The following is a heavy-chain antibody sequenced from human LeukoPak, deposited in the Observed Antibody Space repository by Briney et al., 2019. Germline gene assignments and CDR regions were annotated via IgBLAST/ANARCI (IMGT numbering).Heavy chain of an antibody. CDR1: GYSFTSYW. J-gene: IGHJ4*02. D-gene: IGHD3-22*01. Sequence: GESLKISCMGSGYSFTSYWIGWVRQMPGKGLEWMGIIYPGDSDTRYSPSFQGQVTISADKSISTAYLQWSSLKASDTAMYYCARQGPNYYDSSGYASSDYWGQGTLVTVSS. CDR2: IYPGDSDT. CDR3: ARQGPNYYDSSGYASSDY. V-gene: IGHV5-51*01.